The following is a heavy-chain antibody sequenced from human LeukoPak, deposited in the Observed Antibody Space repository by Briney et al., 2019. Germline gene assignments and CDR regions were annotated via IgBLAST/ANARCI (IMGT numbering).Heavy chain of an antibody. CDR2: ITSKPSSYTT. D-gene: IGHD2-15*01. CDR3: TRQDCSGGSRSYVDY. CDR1: GFDFSGFY. J-gene: IGHJ4*02. V-gene: IGHV3-73*01. Sequence: GGSLRLSCAASGFDFSGFYMHWVRQASGRGLEWVGLITSKPSSYTTVYAASVKGRFTISRDDSKNTAYLQMNSLKAEDTAVYYCTRQDCSGGSRSYVDYWGQGTLVTVSS.